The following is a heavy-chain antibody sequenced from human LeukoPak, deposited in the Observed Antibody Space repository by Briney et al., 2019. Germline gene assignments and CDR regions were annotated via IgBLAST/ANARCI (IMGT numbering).Heavy chain of an antibody. J-gene: IGHJ4*02. CDR2: ASSTSNYI. D-gene: IGHD1-26*01. V-gene: IGHV3-21*01. CDR3: ARDLNRGSYWSFDY. CDR1: GFTFSSYS. Sequence: GGSLRLSCTASGFTFSSYSMNWVRQAPGKGLEWVSSASSTSNYIYYADSVKGRFTISRDSAKSSLYLQMNSLRADDTAVYYCARDLNRGSYWSFDYWGQGTLVTVSS.